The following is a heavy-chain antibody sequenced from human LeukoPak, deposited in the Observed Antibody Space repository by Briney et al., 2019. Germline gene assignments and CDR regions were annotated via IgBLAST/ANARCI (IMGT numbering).Heavy chain of an antibody. CDR1: GGSISSSNW. D-gene: IGHD3-10*01. CDR2: IYHSGST. V-gene: IGHV4-4*02. J-gene: IGHJ4*02. Sequence: NPSGTLSLTCAVSGGSISSSNWWSWVRQPPGQGLEWIGEIYHSGSTNYNPSLKSRVTISVDKSKNQFSLKLSSVTAADTAVYYCARGKKLVRGVIISYYFDYWGQGTLVTVSS. CDR3: ARGKKLVRGVIISYYFDY.